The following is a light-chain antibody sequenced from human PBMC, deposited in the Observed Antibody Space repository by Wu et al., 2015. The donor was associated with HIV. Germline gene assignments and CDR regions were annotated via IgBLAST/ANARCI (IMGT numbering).Light chain of an antibody. J-gene: IGKJ5*01. CDR1: QDIFTY. V-gene: IGKV1-9*01. CDR2: DAS. CDR3: QQLNSFPLT. Sequence: IQLTQSPSSLSASIGDRVNITCRASQDIFTYLAWYQQTPGKAPRALIYDASTLQSGVSPRFSGSGSGAEFTLTISGLQREDFAIYFCQQLNSFPLTFGQGSRLEI.